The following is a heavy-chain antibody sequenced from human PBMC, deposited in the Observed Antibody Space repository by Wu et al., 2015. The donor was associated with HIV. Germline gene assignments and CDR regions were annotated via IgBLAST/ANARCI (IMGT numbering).Heavy chain of an antibody. Sequence: QVQLVQSGAEVRKPGSSVKVSCKASGGTFSSYAISWVRQAPGQGLEWMGGIIPIFGTANYAQKFQGRVTITADESTSTAYMELSSLRSEDTAVYYCASLGEYHGSGSLNEGDAFDYLGPRDKWSPSLQ. V-gene: IGHV1-69*12. CDR2: IIPIFGTA. D-gene: IGHD1-26*01. CDR1: GGTFSSYA. CDR3: ASLGEYHGSGSLNEGDAFDY. J-gene: IGHJ3*02.